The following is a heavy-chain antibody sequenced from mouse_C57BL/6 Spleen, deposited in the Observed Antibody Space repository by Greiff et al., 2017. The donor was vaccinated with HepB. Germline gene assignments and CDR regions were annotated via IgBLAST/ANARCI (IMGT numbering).Heavy chain of an antibody. J-gene: IGHJ3*01. Sequence: QVQLKQSGPELVKPGASVKISCKASGYAFSSSWMNWVKQRPGKGLEWIGRIYPGDGDTNYNGKFKGKATLTADKSSSTAYMQISSLTSEDSAVYFCARSKGYDYGGGVAYWGQGTLVTVSA. CDR3: ARSKGYDYGGGVAY. V-gene: IGHV1-82*01. CDR1: GYAFSSSW. CDR2: IYPGDGDT. D-gene: IGHD2-4*01.